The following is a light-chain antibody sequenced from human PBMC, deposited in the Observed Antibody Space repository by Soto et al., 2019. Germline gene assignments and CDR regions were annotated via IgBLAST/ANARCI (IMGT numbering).Light chain of an antibody. CDR1: QSISSW. CDR2: KAS. J-gene: IGKJ2*01. CDR3: QQYSVYSLT. V-gene: IGKV1-5*03. Sequence: DIQMTQSPSTLSASVGDRVTITCRASQSISSWLAWYQQKPGKAPKLLIDKASTLASGGPSSFSGSGSVTEFTLSISSLQPDDGATYYCQQYSVYSLTFGQGTKLDIK.